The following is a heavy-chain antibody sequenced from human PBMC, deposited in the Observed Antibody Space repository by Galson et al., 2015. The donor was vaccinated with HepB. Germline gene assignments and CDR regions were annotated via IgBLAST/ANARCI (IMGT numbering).Heavy chain of an antibody. J-gene: IGHJ3*02. CDR2: IIPMLDIA. CDR3: APGDEDAFDI. V-gene: IGHV1-69*02. Sequence: SVKVSCKASGGTFSSHTINWVRQAPGQGLEWMGRIIPMLDIANYAQKFQGRATISADKSTGAVYMELSSLRSEDTAVYYCAPGDEDAFDIWGQGTMVTVFS. CDR1: GGTFSSHT. D-gene: IGHD3-10*01.